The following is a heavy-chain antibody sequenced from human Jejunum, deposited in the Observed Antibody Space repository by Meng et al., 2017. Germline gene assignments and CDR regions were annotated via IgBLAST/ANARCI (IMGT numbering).Heavy chain of an antibody. Sequence: QAQLQQSGPGLANPPPTLSLTCAISGDSVSSNSAAWNWIRQSPSRGLEWLGRTYYRSKYYNDYALSVKSRITINPDTSKNQFSLQLNSVTPEDTAIYYCARDWGDVRGGFDFWGQGTLVTGSS. J-gene: IGHJ4*02. D-gene: IGHD3-10*02. CDR2: TYYRSKYYN. CDR1: GDSVSSNSAA. V-gene: IGHV6-1*01. CDR3: ARDWGDVRGGFDF.